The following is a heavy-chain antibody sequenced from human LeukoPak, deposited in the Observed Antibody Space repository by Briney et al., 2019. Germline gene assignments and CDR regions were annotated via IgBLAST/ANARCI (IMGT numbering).Heavy chain of an antibody. CDR3: ARHPGKVTNDWYFDL. Sequence: ASVKVSCKASGYTFTSYYMHWVRQAPGQGLEWMGWINPNSGGTDYAQKFQGRVTMTRDTSISTAYMELSRLRSDDTAVYYCARHPGKVTNDWYFDLWGRGTLVTVSS. J-gene: IGHJ2*01. CDR1: GYTFTSYY. CDR2: INPNSGGT. D-gene: IGHD4-23*01. V-gene: IGHV1-2*02.